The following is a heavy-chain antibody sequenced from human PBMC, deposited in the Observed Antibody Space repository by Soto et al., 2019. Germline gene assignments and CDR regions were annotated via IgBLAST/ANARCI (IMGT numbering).Heavy chain of an antibody. CDR1: GDPISSSSYY. CDR2: IYYSGIT. D-gene: IGHD5-18*01. CDR3: ARHKRGYSYDIDY. Sequence: SETLSLTCTVSGDPISSSSYYWGWIRQPPGKGLEWIGNIYYSGITHYNPSLKSRVTISVDTSKNQFSLKLSSVTAADTSVYYCARHKRGYSYDIDYWGQGTLVTVSS. V-gene: IGHV4-39*01. J-gene: IGHJ4*02.